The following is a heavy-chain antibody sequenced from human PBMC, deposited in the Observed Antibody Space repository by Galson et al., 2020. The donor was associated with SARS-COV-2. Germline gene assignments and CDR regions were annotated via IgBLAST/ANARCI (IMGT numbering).Heavy chain of an antibody. J-gene: IGHJ5*02. CDR3: AREPNHHDSGASYRSGWFDP. Sequence: GESLKISCKASGYLFTGYYIHWVRQAPGQGLEWMGWINPTTGGTNYAQKFQGRVTMARDTSVSTAYMELSLRSDDTAMYYCAREPNHHDSGASYRSGWFDPWGQGTLITVSS. CDR1: GYLFTGYY. D-gene: IGHD3-22*01. V-gene: IGHV1-2*02. CDR2: INPTTGGT.